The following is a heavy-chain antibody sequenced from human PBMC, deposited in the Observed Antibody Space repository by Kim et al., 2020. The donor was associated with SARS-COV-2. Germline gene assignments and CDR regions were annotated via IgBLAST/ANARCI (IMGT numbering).Heavy chain of an antibody. CDR2: ISSTSYYM. V-gene: IGHV3-21*01. CDR1: GFIFDTYR. D-gene: IGHD3-22*01. J-gene: IGHJ4*02. Sequence: GGSLRLSCVASGFIFDTYRMHWVRQAPGKWLEWVSSISSTSYYMYYADSVKGRFTISRVNSKNSLSLQMNSLSADDTAMYYCTRDLEGGDYDSIRGEFDYWGQGTLVTVSS. CDR3: TRDLEGGDYDSIRGEFDY.